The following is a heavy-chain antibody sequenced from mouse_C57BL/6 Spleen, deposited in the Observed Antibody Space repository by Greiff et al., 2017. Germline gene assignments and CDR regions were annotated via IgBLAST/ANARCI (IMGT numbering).Heavy chain of an antibody. CDR1: GYTFTSYW. CDR2: IDPSDSYT. D-gene: IGHD1-1*01. Sequence: VQLQQPGAELVMPGASVKLSCKASGYTFTSYWMHWVKQRPGQGLEWIGEIDPSDSYTNYNQKFKGKSTLTVDKSSSTAYMQLSSLTSEDSAVYYCARPHYYGSSWGWFAYWGQGTLVTVSA. V-gene: IGHV1-69*01. CDR3: ARPHYYGSSWGWFAY. J-gene: IGHJ3*01.